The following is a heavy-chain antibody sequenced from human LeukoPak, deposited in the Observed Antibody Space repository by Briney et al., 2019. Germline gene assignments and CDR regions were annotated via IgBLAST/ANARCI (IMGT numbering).Heavy chain of an antibody. CDR2: ISYDGSNK. CDR1: GFTFSSYA. Sequence: GGSLRLSCAASGFTFSSYAMHWVRQAPGKGLEWVAVISYDGSNKYYADSVKGRFTISRDNSKNTLYLQMNSLRAKDTAVYYCASSRATAYYYDSSGYYPLGYWGQGTLVTVSS. CDR3: ASSRATAYYYDSSGYYPLGY. J-gene: IGHJ4*02. V-gene: IGHV3-30-3*01. D-gene: IGHD3-22*01.